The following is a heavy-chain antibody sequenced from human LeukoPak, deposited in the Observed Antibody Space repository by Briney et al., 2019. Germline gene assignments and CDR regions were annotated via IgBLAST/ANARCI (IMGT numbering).Heavy chain of an antibody. CDR3: ARHVTDIVVVPAAIGFDP. Sequence: SETLSLNCTVSGGSISSSSYYWGWIRQPPGKGLEWIGSIYYSGSTYYNPSLKSRVTISVDTSKTQFSLKLSSVTAADTAVYYCARHVTDIVVVPAAIGFDPWGQGTLVTVSS. J-gene: IGHJ5*02. CDR1: GGSISSSSYY. CDR2: IYYSGST. V-gene: IGHV4-39*01. D-gene: IGHD2-2*02.